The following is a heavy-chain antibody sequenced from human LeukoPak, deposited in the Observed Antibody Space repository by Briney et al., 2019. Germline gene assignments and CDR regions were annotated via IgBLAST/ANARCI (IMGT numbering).Heavy chain of an antibody. CDR3: AKDPFLEWLPPLFDY. Sequence: PGGSLRLSCAASGFTFSSYAMSWVRQAPGKGLEWVSAISGSGGSTYYADSVKGRFTISRDNTKNTLYLQMNSLRAEDTAVYYCAKDPFLEWLPPLFDYWGQGTLVTVSS. D-gene: IGHD3-3*01. J-gene: IGHJ4*02. CDR2: ISGSGGST. V-gene: IGHV3-23*01. CDR1: GFTFSSYA.